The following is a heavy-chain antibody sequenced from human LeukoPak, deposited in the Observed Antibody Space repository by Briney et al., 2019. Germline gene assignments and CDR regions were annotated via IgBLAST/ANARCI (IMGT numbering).Heavy chain of an antibody. CDR3: ARGRRHYGISDY. J-gene: IGHJ4*02. Sequence: ASVKVSCKASGYTFTGYYMHWVRQAPGQGLEWMGWINPNSGGTNYAQKFRGRVTMTRDMSISTAYMELSRLRSDDTAVYYCARGRRHYGISDYWGQGTLVTVSS. D-gene: IGHD3-10*01. V-gene: IGHV1-2*02. CDR1: GYTFTGYY. CDR2: INPNSGGT.